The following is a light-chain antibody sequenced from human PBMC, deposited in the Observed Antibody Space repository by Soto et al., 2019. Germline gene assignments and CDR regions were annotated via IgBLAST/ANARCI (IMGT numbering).Light chain of an antibody. CDR3: LQYTNWPPYT. V-gene: IGKV3-15*01. CDR2: GAS. J-gene: IGKJ2*01. Sequence: EIVMTQSPATLSVSPGERATLSCRASQSVSSNLAWYQRKPGQAPRLLIYGASTRATGIPARFSGSGSGTEFTLTISSLQSEDFAVYYCLQYTNWPPYTFGQGTNLEIK. CDR1: QSVSSN.